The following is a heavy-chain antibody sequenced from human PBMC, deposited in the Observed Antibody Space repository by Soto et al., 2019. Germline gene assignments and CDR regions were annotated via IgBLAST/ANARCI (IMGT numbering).Heavy chain of an antibody. D-gene: IGHD3-10*01. J-gene: IGHJ4*02. Sequence: GGSLRLSCAASGFTFSNYEMNWVRQAPGKGLEWVSYISSLGSTIYYADSVKGRFTISRDNTKDSLYLQMNSLRAEDTAVYYCARDLRTLYYFDYWGQGTLVTVSS. CDR2: ISSLGSTI. V-gene: IGHV3-48*03. CDR3: ARDLRTLYYFDY. CDR1: GFTFSNYE.